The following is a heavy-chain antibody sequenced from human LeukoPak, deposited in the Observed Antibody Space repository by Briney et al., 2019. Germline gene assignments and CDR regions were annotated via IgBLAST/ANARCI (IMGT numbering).Heavy chain of an antibody. J-gene: IGHJ4*02. Sequence: KSGGSLRLSCAASGFTFSTYTINWVRQAPGKGLEWVSSINSGGSYIYYADSVKGRFTISRDNSKNTLHLQMNSLRPEDTAVYYCASARGSGNYYSLNDYWGEGTLVTVSS. V-gene: IGHV3-21*01. CDR3: ASARGSGNYYSLNDY. CDR2: INSGGSYI. D-gene: IGHD3-10*01. CDR1: GFTFSTYT.